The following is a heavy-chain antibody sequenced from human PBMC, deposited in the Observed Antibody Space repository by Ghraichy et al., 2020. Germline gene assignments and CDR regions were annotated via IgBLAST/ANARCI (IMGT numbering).Heavy chain of an antibody. J-gene: IGHJ4*02. V-gene: IGHV3-48*03. CDR1: GFTFSSFE. D-gene: IGHD3-3*01. CDR3: ATHDFWSGYYGVDY. CDR2: ISSSGSTI. Sequence: GGSLRLSCAASGFTFSSFEMNWVRQAPGKGLEWLSYISSSGSTIYYADSMKGRFTVSRDNAKNFLYLQMNSLRAEDTAIYYCATHDFWSGYYGVDYCGQGTLVTVSS.